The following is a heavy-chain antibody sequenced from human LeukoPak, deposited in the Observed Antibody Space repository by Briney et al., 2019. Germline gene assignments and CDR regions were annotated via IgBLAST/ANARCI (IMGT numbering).Heavy chain of an antibody. CDR3: ARQYSGSYRAFDI. CDR2: IYPSDSDT. V-gene: IGHV5-51*01. Sequence: GESLKISCKGSGYSFTSYWIGWVRQMPGKGLEWMGIIYPSDSDTRYSPSFQGQVTISADKSISTAYLQWSSLKASDTAMYYCARQYSGSYRAFDIWGQGTMVTVSS. J-gene: IGHJ3*02. CDR1: GYSFTSYW. D-gene: IGHD1-26*01.